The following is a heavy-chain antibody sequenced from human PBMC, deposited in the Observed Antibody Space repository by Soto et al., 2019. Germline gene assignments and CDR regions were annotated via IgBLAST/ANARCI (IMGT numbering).Heavy chain of an antibody. D-gene: IGHD3-3*01. J-gene: IGHJ4*02. CDR3: ARDYSMFEVVPAY. Sequence: GGSLRLSCAASGFTFSSYGMHWVRQAPGKGLEWVAVISYDGSNKYYADSVKGRFTISRDNSKNTLYLQMNSLRAEDTAVYYCARDYSMFEVVPAYWGQGTLVTVSS. CDR1: GFTFSSYG. CDR2: ISYDGSNK. V-gene: IGHV3-30*03.